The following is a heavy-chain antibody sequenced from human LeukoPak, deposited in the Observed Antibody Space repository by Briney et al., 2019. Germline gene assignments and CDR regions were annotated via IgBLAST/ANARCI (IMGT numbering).Heavy chain of an antibody. J-gene: IGHJ6*02. CDR3: ARDLAGITIFGVVNYGMDV. CDR2: TYYRSKWYN. D-gene: IGHD3-3*01. V-gene: IGHV6-1*01. Sequence: SQTLSLTCAISGDSVSSNSAAWNWIRQSPSRGLEWLGRTYYRSKWYNDYAVSVKSRITINPDTSKNQFSLQLNSVTLEDTAVYYCARDLAGITIFGVVNYGMDVWGQGTTVTVSS. CDR1: GDSVSSNSAA.